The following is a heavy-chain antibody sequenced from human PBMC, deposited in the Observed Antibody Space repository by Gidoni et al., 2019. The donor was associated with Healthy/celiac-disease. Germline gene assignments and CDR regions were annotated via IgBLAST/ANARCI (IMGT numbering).Heavy chain of an antibody. J-gene: IGHJ4*02. D-gene: IGHD2-15*01. CDR3: ARFYCSGGSCYSLTGYYFDY. CDR2: ISSSSSYI. CDR1: GFPFSSYS. Sequence: EVQLVESGGGLVKPGGSLSLSCAASGFPFSSYSLNWVRQAPGKGLEWVSAISSSSSYIYYADSVKGRFTISRDNAKNSLYLQMNSLRAEDTAVYYCARFYCSGGSCYSLTGYYFDYWGQGTLVTVSS. V-gene: IGHV3-21*01.